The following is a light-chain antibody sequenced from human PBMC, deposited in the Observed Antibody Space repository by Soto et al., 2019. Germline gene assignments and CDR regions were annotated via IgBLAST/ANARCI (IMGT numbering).Light chain of an antibody. CDR3: QLASDTLWT. Sequence: DFQLTQSPSSLSASVGDRVTITCRANQNIGSYLNWFQQKPGKAPKLLIFAAANLQSGVPSRFSGGGSGAEFTFTISSLQLEDVATYYCQLASDTLWTFGQGTKVEIK. CDR1: QNIGSY. V-gene: IGKV1-39*01. CDR2: AAA. J-gene: IGKJ1*01.